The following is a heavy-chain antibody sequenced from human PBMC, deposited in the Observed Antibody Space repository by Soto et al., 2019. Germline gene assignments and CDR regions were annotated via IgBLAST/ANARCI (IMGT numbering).Heavy chain of an antibody. Sequence: PGGSLRLSCAASGFTFSSYSMNWVRQAPGKGLEWVSSISSSSSYIYYADSVKGRFTISRDNAKNSLYLQMNSLRSEDTAVYYCARGLGYSYGFNWFDPWGQGTLVTVSS. D-gene: IGHD5-18*01. J-gene: IGHJ5*02. CDR3: ARGLGYSYGFNWFDP. CDR1: GFTFSSYS. CDR2: ISSSSSYI. V-gene: IGHV3-21*04.